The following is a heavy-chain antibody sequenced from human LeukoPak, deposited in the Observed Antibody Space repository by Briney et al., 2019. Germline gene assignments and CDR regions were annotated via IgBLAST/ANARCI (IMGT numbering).Heavy chain of an antibody. CDR2: LYSGGSS. CDR1: GFTVSSTY. D-gene: IGHD2-2*01. J-gene: IGHJ4*02. V-gene: IGHV3-53*01. CDR3: ASKMMPDAEKGLAY. Sequence: GGSLRLSCTVSGFTVSSTYMSWVRQSPGKGLEWVSGLYSGGSSYYADSVKGRFNIFRDNSKNTLYLQMNSLRVDDTAVYFCASKMMPDAEKGLAYWGQGTLVTVSS.